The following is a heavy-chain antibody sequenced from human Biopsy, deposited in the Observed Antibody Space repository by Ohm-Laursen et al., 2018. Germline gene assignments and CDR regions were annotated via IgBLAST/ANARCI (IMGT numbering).Heavy chain of an antibody. CDR2: IIPIFGTA. CDR1: GGTFTNYA. Sequence: ASVKVSCKASGGTFTNYAISWVRQAPGQGLEWMGGIIPIFGTANYAQKFQGRVTITADKPTSTAYMELTSLTSDDTAVYYCARDTLMAQHLVPGENWFDPWGQGTLVTVSS. D-gene: IGHD3-10*01. J-gene: IGHJ5*02. CDR3: ARDTLMAQHLVPGENWFDP. V-gene: IGHV1-69*06.